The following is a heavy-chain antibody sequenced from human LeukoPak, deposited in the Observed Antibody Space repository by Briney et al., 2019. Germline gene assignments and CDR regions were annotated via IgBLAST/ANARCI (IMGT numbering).Heavy chain of an antibody. Sequence: SETLSLTCAVYGGSFSGYYWSWIRQPPGKGLEWIGEINHSGSTNYNPSLKSRVTISVDTSKNQFSLKLSSVTAADTAVYYCARGFSRYSSGGRNWFDPWGQGTLVTVSS. CDR1: GGSFSGYY. CDR3: ARGFSRYSSGGRNWFDP. V-gene: IGHV4-34*01. J-gene: IGHJ5*02. D-gene: IGHD6-19*01. CDR2: INHSGST.